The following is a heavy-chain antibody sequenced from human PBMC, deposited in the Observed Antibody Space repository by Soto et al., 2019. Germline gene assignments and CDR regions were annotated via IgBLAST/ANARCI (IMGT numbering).Heavy chain of an antibody. J-gene: IGHJ6*02. CDR2: IIPIFGTA. CDR3: ARVGMTSSSSGGYYYGMDV. Sequence: SVKVSCKASGGTFSSYAISWGRQAPGQRLEWMGGIIPIFGTANYAQKFQGRVTITADESTSTAYMELSSLRSEDTAVYYCARVGMTSSSSGGYYYGMDVWGQGTTVTVSS. CDR1: GGTFSSYA. V-gene: IGHV1-69*13. D-gene: IGHD6-6*01.